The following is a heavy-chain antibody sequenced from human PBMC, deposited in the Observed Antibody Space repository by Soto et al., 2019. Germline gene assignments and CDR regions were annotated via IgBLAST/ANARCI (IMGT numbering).Heavy chain of an antibody. CDR1: GFTFSSYS. CDR3: ARYSPYVVVVAAQDYYYGMDV. Sequence: GGSLRLSCAASGFTFSSYSMNWVRQAPGKGLEWVSSISSSSSYIYYADSVKGRFTISRDNAKNSLYLQMNSLRAEDTAVYYCARYSPYVVVVAAQDYYYGMDVWGQGTTVTV. V-gene: IGHV3-21*01. CDR2: ISSSSSYI. J-gene: IGHJ6*02. D-gene: IGHD2-15*01.